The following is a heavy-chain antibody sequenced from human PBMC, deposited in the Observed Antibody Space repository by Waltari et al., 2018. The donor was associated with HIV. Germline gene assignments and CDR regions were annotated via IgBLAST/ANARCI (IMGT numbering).Heavy chain of an antibody. J-gene: IGHJ4*02. D-gene: IGHD6-13*01. CDR1: GFTFGSFS. CDR2: ISSSSSTI. Sequence: EVQLVESGGGLVQPGGSLGLSCAASGFTFGSFSINWVRQAPGKGLEWVSYISSSSSTIYYADSVKGRFTISRDNAKNSLYLQMNSLRAEDTAVYYCARDEFRGSSCQGYWGQGTLVTVSS. V-gene: IGHV3-48*01. CDR3: ARDEFRGSSCQGY.